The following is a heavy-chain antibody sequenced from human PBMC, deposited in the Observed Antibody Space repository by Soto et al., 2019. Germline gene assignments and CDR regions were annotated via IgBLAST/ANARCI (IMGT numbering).Heavy chain of an antibody. CDR1: GFTFDDYA. CDR3: ARESGALTVTRYNWFDP. V-gene: IGHV3-9*01. J-gene: IGHJ5*02. Sequence: LRLSCAASGFTFDDYAMHWVRQVLGKGLEWVSSISWNSGNIGYADSVKGRFTTSRDNAKNSLYLQMNSLRAEDTAVYYCARESGALTVTRYNWFDPWGQGTLVTVSS. CDR2: ISWNSGNI. D-gene: IGHD4-4*01.